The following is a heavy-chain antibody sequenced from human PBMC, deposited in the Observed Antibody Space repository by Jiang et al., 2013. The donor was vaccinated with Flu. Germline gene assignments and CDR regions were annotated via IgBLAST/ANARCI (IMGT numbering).Heavy chain of an antibody. D-gene: IGHD2-2*01. CDR2: IRSKLYHGTT. CDR3: TRDLVRDIIMIPATYFDS. Sequence: RLSCTASGFTFGDYGMSWFRQAPGKGLEWVGFIRSKLYHGTTDYAASVKGRFTISRDDSKSIAYLQMSSLRTEDTAVYYCTRDLVRDIIMIPATYFDSWGQGTLVTVSS. CDR1: GFTFGDYG. J-gene: IGHJ4*02. V-gene: IGHV3-49*03.